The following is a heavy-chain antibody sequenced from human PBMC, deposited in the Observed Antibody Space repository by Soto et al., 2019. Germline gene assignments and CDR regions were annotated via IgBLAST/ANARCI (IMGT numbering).Heavy chain of an antibody. CDR1: GFTFSSYS. Sequence: GGSLRLSCAASGFTFSSYSMNWVRQAPGKGLEWVSSISSSSSYIYYADSVKGRFTISRDNAKNSLYLQMNSLRAEDTAVYYCARAPPDTAMAMAAFDIWGQGTMVTVSS. CDR2: ISSSSSYI. CDR3: ARAPPDTAMAMAAFDI. V-gene: IGHV3-21*01. J-gene: IGHJ3*02. D-gene: IGHD5-18*01.